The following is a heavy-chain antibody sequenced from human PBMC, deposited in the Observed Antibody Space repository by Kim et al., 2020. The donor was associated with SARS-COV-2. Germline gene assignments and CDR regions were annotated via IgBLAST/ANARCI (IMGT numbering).Heavy chain of an antibody. J-gene: IGHJ4*01. CDR3: ARDDHMGSYGSYYFDY. V-gene: IGHV3-48*01. Sequence: GGSLRLSCAASGFTFSSYSMSWVRQAPGKGLEWVSYISSSSNTIYYADSVKGRFTISRDNAKNSLYLQMNSLRVEDTAVYYCARDDHMGSYGSYYFDYWG. D-gene: IGHD5-18*01. CDR2: ISSSSNTI. CDR1: GFTFSSYS.